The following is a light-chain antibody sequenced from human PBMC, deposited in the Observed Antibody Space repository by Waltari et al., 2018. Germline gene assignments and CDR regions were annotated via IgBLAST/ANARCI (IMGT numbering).Light chain of an antibody. Sequence: EIVLTQSPGTLSLSPGERATLSCRASQSVSSNYLAWYQQKPGQAPRLLINGASTRATGSPGRFNGSGSGTDFTLTISRLEPEDFVVYYCQQYGSSPVTFGQGTRVEI. V-gene: IGKV3-20*01. J-gene: IGKJ5*01. CDR3: QQYGSSPVT. CDR1: QSVSSNY. CDR2: GAS.